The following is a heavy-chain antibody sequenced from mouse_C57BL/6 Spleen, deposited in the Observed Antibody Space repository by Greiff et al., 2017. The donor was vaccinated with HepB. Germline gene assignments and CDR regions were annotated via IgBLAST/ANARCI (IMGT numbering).Heavy chain of an antibody. CDR2: INPSTGGT. CDR3: ARYEDYAMDY. V-gene: IGHV1-42*01. Sequence: EVQLQQSGPELVKPGASVKISCKASGYSFTGYYMNWVKQSPEKSLEWIGEINPSTGGTTYNQKFKAKATLTVDKYSSTAYMQLKSLTSEDSAVYYCARYEDYAMDYWGQGTSVTVSS. CDR1: GYSFTGYY. D-gene: IGHD2-12*01. J-gene: IGHJ4*01.